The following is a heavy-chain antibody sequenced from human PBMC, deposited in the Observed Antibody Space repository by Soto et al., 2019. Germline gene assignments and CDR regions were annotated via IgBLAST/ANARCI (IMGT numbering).Heavy chain of an antibody. V-gene: IGHV4-39*01. Sequence: QLQLQESGPGLVKPSETLSLTCTVSGGSISSSSYYWGWIRQPPGKGLEWIGSIYYSGSTYYNPSLKSRVTISVDTSKNQFSLKRSSVTAADTAVYYCARHAGIAVAGNGFDYWGQGTLVTVSS. CDR2: IYYSGST. CDR3: ARHAGIAVAGNGFDY. D-gene: IGHD6-19*01. J-gene: IGHJ4*02. CDR1: GGSISSSSYY.